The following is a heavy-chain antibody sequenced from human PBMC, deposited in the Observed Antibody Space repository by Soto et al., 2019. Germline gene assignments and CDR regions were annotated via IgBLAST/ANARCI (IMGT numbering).Heavy chain of an antibody. J-gene: IGHJ3*02. Sequence: SETLSLTCAVSGGSISSYYWSWIRQPPGKGLEWIGNIHYSGSTNYNPSLKGRVTISVDKSKNQFSLKLSSVTAADTAVYYCARVLGNDAFDIWGQGTMVTVSS. CDR3: ARVLGNDAFDI. V-gene: IGHV4-59*12. CDR2: IHYSGST. D-gene: IGHD3-3*02. CDR1: GGSISSYY.